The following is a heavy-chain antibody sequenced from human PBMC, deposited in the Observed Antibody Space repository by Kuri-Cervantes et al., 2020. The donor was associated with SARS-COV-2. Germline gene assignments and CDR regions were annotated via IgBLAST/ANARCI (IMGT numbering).Heavy chain of an antibody. Sequence: GGSLRLSCAASGFLVSSNYMTWVRQAPGKGLEWVSVIYTGGTTRYADSVKGRFTISRDNSKNTLSLQMSSLRPEDTALYYCAKLALADYWGQGTLVTVSS. CDR3: AKLALADY. J-gene: IGHJ4*02. CDR1: GFLVSSNY. D-gene: IGHD3-3*02. V-gene: IGHV3-53*01. CDR2: IYTGGTT.